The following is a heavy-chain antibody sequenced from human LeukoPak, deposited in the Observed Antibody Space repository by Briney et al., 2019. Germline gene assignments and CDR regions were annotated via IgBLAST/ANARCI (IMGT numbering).Heavy chain of an antibody. CDR1: KFNFNTFE. Sequence: PGGSLRLSCEASKFNFNTFEMSWVRQAPGKGLEWIAYIGSSGSSIYYADFVKGRFTISRDNAKNSLYVEMESLRVEDTAVYFCASMRWLQFFHWGQGTLVTVSS. D-gene: IGHD5-24*01. J-gene: IGHJ4*02. V-gene: IGHV3-48*03. CDR3: ASMRWLQFFH. CDR2: IGSSGSSI.